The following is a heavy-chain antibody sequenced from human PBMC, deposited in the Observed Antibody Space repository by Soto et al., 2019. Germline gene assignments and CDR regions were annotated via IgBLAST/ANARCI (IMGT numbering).Heavy chain of an antibody. Sequence: GALRLSCAVSGFTFSSHAMSWVRQAPGKGLECVSGISGSGGTTFYADSVKGRFTISRDNSKKTLYLQVNSLRAEDTAVYYCARTPYDFWSTGQYYFDHWGQGXLVTVSS. J-gene: IGHJ4*02. CDR2: ISGSGGTT. CDR3: ARTPYDFWSTGQYYFDH. D-gene: IGHD3-3*01. CDR1: GFTFSSHA. V-gene: IGHV3-23*01.